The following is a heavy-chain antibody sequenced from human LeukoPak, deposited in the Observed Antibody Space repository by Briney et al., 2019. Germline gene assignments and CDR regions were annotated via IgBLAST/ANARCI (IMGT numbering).Heavy chain of an antibody. V-gene: IGHV3-30-3*02. J-gene: IGHJ5*02. CDR2: ISYDGSNK. Sequence: GGSLRLTCAASGFTFSSYTMHWVRQAPGKGLEWVAVISYDGSNKYYADSVKGRFTISRDNSKNTLYLQMNSLRAEDTAVYYCAKDVSCSGGSCYGNWFDPWGQGTLVTVSS. CDR1: GFTFSSYT. D-gene: IGHD2-15*01. CDR3: AKDVSCSGGSCYGNWFDP.